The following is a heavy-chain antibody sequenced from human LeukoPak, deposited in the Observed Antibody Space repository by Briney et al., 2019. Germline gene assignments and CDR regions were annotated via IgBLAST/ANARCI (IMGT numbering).Heavy chain of an antibody. CDR3: AKDNGFYYYGSGIDY. CDR1: GFIFSDYY. Sequence: GGSLRLSCAASGFIFSDYYMSWIRQAPGKGLEWVSYISSSGSTMYYTDSVKGRFTISRDNAKDSLYLQMNSLRAEDTALYYCAKDNGFYYYGSGIDYWGQGTLVTVSS. V-gene: IGHV3-11*01. CDR2: ISSSGSTM. J-gene: IGHJ4*02. D-gene: IGHD3-10*01.